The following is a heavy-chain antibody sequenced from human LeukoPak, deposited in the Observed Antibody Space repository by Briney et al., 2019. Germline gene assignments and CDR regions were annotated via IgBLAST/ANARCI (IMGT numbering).Heavy chain of an antibody. J-gene: IGHJ3*02. V-gene: IGHV3-9*01. CDR1: GFTFDDYA. CDR2: IRWNSGSI. D-gene: IGHD3-10*01. Sequence: GRSLRLSCAASGFTFDDYAMHWVRQAPGKGLEWVSGIRWNSGSIGYADSVKGRFTISRDNAKNSLYLQMNSLRAEDTALYYCAKFNSYVMVRGAQDAFDIWGQGTMVTVSS. CDR3: AKFNSYVMVRGAQDAFDI.